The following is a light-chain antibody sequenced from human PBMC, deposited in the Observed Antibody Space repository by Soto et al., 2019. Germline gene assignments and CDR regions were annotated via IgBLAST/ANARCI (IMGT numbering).Light chain of an antibody. CDR2: GAS. CDR1: QSVSSSY. Sequence: ELVLTQSPGTLSLSPGDRATLSCRGSQSVSSSYLAWYQQKPRQAPRLLIYGASSRATGIPDRFSGSGSGTDFTLTISSLQPEDFAIYYCQQTYTTPEITCGQGTRLEIK. V-gene: IGKV3-20*01. CDR3: QQTYTTPEIT. J-gene: IGKJ5*01.